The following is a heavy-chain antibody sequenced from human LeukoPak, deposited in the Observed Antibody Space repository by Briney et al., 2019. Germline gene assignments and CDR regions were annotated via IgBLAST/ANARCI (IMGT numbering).Heavy chain of an antibody. Sequence: SETLSLTCTVSGGSISSYYWSWIRQPPGKGLEWIGYIYYSGSTNYNPSLKSRVTISVDTSKNQFSLKLSSVTAADTAVYYCARDSGSRPSDYWGQGTLVTVSS. V-gene: IGHV4-59*01. CDR3: ARDSGSRPSDY. J-gene: IGHJ4*02. CDR1: GGSISSYY. D-gene: IGHD1-26*01. CDR2: IYYSGST.